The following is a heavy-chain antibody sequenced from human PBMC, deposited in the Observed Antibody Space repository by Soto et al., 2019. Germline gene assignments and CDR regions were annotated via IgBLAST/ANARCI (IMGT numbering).Heavy chain of an antibody. J-gene: IGHJ4*02. Sequence: ASVKVSCKASGYTFTGYYMHWVRQAPGQGLEWMGWINPNSGGTNYAQKFQGRVTVTRDTSISTAYMELSRLRSDGTAVYYCAKQSTGYSRDFDYWGQGTLVTVSS. D-gene: IGHD6-13*01. CDR2: INPNSGGT. CDR1: GYTFTGYY. CDR3: AKQSTGYSRDFDY. V-gene: IGHV1-2*02.